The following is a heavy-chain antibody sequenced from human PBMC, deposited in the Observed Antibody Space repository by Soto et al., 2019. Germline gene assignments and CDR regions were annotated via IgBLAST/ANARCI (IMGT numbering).Heavy chain of an antibody. CDR2: FRSGGDDDTT. V-gene: IGHV3-23*01. CDR3: AKKVNSGSGSQFFDY. CDR1: GFTFSSYS. D-gene: IGHD3-10*01. Sequence: EVQLLESGGGLVQPGGSLRLSCAASGFTFSSYSMSWVLQAPGKGLEWVSGFRSGGDDDTTYYADSVRGRFTISRDNSKNTLFLQMNSLRAEDTAIYYCAKKVNSGSGSQFFDYWGQGTLVTVSS. J-gene: IGHJ4*02.